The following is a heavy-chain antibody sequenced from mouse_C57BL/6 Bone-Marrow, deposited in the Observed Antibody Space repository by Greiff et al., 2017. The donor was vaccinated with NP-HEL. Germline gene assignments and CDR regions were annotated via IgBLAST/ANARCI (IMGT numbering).Heavy chain of an antibody. CDR3: ARWSRDWYFDV. CDR1: GYTFTSSW. J-gene: IGHJ1*03. CDR2: IDPNSGGT. Sequence: QVQLQQPGAELVKPGASVKLSCKASGYTFTSSWMHWVKQRPGQGLGGIGRIDPNSGGTKYNEKFKSKATLTVDKPSSTAYMQLSSLTSEDSAVYYCARWSRDWYFDVWGTGTTVTVSS. V-gene: IGHV1-72*01.